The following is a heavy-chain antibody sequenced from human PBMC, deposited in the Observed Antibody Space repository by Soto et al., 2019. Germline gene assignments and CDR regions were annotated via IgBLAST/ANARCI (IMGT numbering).Heavy chain of an antibody. CDR1: GGSITSSY. J-gene: IGHJ6*02. V-gene: IGHV4-59*01. CDR2: IYDTGISGYTPST. Sequence: PSETLSLTCTVPGGSITSSYWSWIRRPSGKGLEWIAYIYDTGISGYTPSTSYNPSLKSRVTMSVDTSKSQFSLKLTSVTAADTAVYYCARGEDAFFYYGLDVWGQGITVTVSS. CDR3: ARGEDAFFYYGLDV.